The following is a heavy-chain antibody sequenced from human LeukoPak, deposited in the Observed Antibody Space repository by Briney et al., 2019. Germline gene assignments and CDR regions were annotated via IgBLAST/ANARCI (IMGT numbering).Heavy chain of an antibody. J-gene: IGHJ6*03. CDR3: AKSGYGSGSRYMDV. D-gene: IGHD3-10*01. V-gene: IGHV3-30*02. Sequence: GGSLRLSCAASGFTFSSYEMNWVRQAPGKGLEWVAFIRYDGSNKYYADSVKGRFTISRDNSKNTLYLQMNSLRAEDTAVYYCAKSGYGSGSRYMDVWGKGTTVTISS. CDR2: IRYDGSNK. CDR1: GFTFSSYE.